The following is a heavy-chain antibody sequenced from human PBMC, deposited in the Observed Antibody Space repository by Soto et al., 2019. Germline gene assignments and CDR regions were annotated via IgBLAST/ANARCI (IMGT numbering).Heavy chain of an antibody. D-gene: IGHD3-10*01. CDR2: IIPIFGTA. CDR1: GGSFSSYA. Sequence: SVKVSCKASGGSFSSYAISWVRQAPGQGLEWMGGIIPIFGTANYAQKFQCRVTITADESTSTAYMELSSLRSEDTAVYYCASSLAYYYGSGSSGGMDVWGQGTTVTVSS. V-gene: IGHV1-69*13. J-gene: IGHJ6*02. CDR3: ASSLAYYYGSGSSGGMDV.